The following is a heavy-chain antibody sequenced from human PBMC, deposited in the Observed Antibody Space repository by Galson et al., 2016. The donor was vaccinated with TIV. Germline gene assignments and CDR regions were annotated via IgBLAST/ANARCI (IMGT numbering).Heavy chain of an antibody. CDR3: ARASSDYFYNYGMDV. D-gene: IGHD6-19*01. V-gene: IGHV2-70*11. J-gene: IGHJ6*02. CDR2: IDGDDDT. CDR1: GFSLSRSRMC. Sequence: LVKPPQTLTLPCPFSGFSLSRSRMCVTWMRQPPGKALEWLARIDGDDDTYYNNFLATRLFITKDTSRNQVVLTLTNLDPADTATYYCARASSDYFYNYGMDVWGQGTTVTVS.